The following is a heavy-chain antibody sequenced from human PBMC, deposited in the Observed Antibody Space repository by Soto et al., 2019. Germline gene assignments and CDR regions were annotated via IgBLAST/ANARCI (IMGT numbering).Heavy chain of an antibody. Sequence: GSLRLSCAASGFTFSSYSMNWVRQAPGKGLEWVSYISSSSSTIYYADSVKGRFTISRDNAKNSLYLQMNSLRAEDTAVYYCARSRSGWIKFDYWGQGNLVTISS. CDR1: GFTFSSYS. D-gene: IGHD6-19*01. V-gene: IGHV3-48*01. CDR2: ISSSSSTI. J-gene: IGHJ4*02. CDR3: ARSRSGWIKFDY.